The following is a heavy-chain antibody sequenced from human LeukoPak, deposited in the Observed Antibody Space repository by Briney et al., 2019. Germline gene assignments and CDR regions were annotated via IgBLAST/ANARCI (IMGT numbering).Heavy chain of an antibody. D-gene: IGHD6-19*01. Sequence: GGSLRLSCATSGFTFSSYAMSWVRQAPGKGLEGVSGISNSCGSSHYADSGKGRFTISRDNSKSTLYLQMNSLRAEDAAVYYCAKVSFISGWAPIDYWGQGTLVTVSS. CDR3: AKVSFISGWAPIDY. CDR1: GFTFSSYA. V-gene: IGHV3-23*01. J-gene: IGHJ4*02. CDR2: ISNSCGSS.